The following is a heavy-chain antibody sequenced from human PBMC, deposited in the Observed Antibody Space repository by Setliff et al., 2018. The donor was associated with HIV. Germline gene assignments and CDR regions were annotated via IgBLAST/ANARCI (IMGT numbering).Heavy chain of an antibody. CDR2: IIPIFGTA. CDR1: GSNFNRSA. J-gene: IGHJ4*02. V-gene: IGHV1-69*13. CDR3: ARASCSSTSCFGDY. D-gene: IGHD2-2*01. Sequence: SVKVSCKASGSNFNRSAISWVRQAPGQGLEWMGGIIPIFGTADYAQKFQDRVTITADESSTTAYMDLSSLRSDDTAVYYCARASCSSTSCFGDYWGQGTLVTVSS.